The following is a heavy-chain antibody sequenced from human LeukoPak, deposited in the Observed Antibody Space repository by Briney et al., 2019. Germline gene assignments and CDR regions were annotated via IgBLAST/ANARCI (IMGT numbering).Heavy chain of an antibody. V-gene: IGHV4-59*01. J-gene: IGHJ3*02. CDR3: ARSQRYCSGGSCYSDAFDI. CDR2: IFYSVNT. D-gene: IGHD2-15*01. Sequence: PSETLSLTCTVSGDSISSYYWNWIRQPPGKGLEWIGYIFYSVNTNYNPSLKSRATISVDTSKNQFSLKLSSVTAADTAVYYCARSQRYCSGGSCYSDAFDIWGQGTMVTVSS. CDR1: GDSISSYY.